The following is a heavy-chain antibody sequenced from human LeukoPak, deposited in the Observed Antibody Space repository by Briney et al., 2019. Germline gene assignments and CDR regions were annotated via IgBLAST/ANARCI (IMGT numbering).Heavy chain of an antibody. V-gene: IGHV5-51*01. CDR2: IYPGDTDT. D-gene: IGHD4-17*01. J-gene: IGHJ3*02. Sequence: GESLKISCKGSGYSFTSYWIGWVRQMPGKGLEWMGIIYPGDTDTRYSPSFQGQVTISADKSINTAYLQWSSLKASDTAMYYCARDYGDYVGAFDIWGQGTMVTVSS. CDR3: ARDYGDYVGAFDI. CDR1: GYSFTSYW.